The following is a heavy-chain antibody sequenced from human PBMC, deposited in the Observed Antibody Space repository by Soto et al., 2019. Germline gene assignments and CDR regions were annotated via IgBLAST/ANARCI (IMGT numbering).Heavy chain of an antibody. J-gene: IGHJ4*02. Sequence: SETLSLTCTVSGGSISQYYWSWIRQPPGKGLEWIGYLYYSGSTNYNPSLKSRVTMLVDMSTNQFSLRVSSVTAADTAVYYCAAGVVGPYYFDYWGQGTLVTVS. D-gene: IGHD3-3*01. CDR3: AAGVVGPYYFDY. CDR1: GGSISQYY. V-gene: IGHV4-59*01. CDR2: LYYSGST.